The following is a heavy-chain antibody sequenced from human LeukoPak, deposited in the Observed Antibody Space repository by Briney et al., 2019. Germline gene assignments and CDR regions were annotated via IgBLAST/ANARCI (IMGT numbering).Heavy chain of an antibody. D-gene: IGHD1-1*01. CDR2: ITAYDGDT. Sequence: ASVKVSCKASGFSFPSYGISWVRQAPGQGLEWIGWITAYDGDTNYAEKFQGRVTMATDTSTSTASMELWSLRSDDTAVYYCARDWQLPSGPDVFDIGGQGTVVTVSS. V-gene: IGHV1-18*01. CDR1: GFSFPSYG. J-gene: IGHJ3*02. CDR3: ARDWQLPSGPDVFDI.